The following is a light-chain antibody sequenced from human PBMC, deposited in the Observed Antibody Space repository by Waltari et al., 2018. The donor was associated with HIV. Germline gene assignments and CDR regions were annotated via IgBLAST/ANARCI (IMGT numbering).Light chain of an antibody. CDR1: SSNIGSNS. V-gene: IGLV1-47*01. Sequence: QSVLTQPPSASGTPGQRVTISCSGSSSNIGSNSVFWYQQFPGTAPKVLIYRNDQTPSGVPDRFSASRSGTSASLVISGLRSEDEADYYCAAYDDNLPGWMFGGGTKLTAL. CDR3: AAYDDNLPGWM. CDR2: RND. J-gene: IGLJ3*02.